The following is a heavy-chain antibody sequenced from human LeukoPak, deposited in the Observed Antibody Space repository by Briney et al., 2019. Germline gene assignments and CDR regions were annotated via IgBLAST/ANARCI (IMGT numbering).Heavy chain of an antibody. D-gene: IGHD5-12*01. J-gene: IGHJ4*02. CDR2: VDWDDDK. V-gene: IGHV2-70*11. CDR3: ARRGYDSAGTQYYFDH. CDR1: GFSLTTSGMC. Sequence: VSGPTPVNPTQTITLTCTFSGFSLTTSGMCVNWIRQPPGKALEWLARVDWDDDKYYSTSLKARLTISKDISKNQVVLTMTNLDPVDTGTYYCARRGYDSAGTQYYFDHWGQGILVTVSS.